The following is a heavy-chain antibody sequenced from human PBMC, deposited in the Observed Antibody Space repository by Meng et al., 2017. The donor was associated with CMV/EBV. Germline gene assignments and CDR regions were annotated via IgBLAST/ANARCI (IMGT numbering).Heavy chain of an antibody. CDR1: GDTFSSYA. J-gene: IGHJ4*02. Sequence: DLVVQSGGVDEKPVSSEKVVAKVSGDTFSSYAISWVRPAPGQGLEWMGGIIPIFGTANYAQKFQGRVTITADESTSTAYMELSSLRSEDTAVYYCARGYYDSSGYYYRGGYYFDYWGQGTLVTVSS. CDR3: ARGYYDSSGYYYRGGYYFDY. D-gene: IGHD3-22*01. CDR2: IIPIFGTA. V-gene: IGHV1-69*12.